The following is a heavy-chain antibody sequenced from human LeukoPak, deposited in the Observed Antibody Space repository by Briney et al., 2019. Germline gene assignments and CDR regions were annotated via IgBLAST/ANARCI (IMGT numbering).Heavy chain of an antibody. V-gene: IGHV3-53*01. CDR2: IYSGGST. CDR3: XXXXXXXXDI. CDR1: XXTXXSNX. Sequence: AXXXTXXSNXMSWVRQAPXKGLEWVSVIYSGGSTYYADSVKGRFTISRDXSKNTLYLQMNSLRAEDTAVYYWXXXXXXXXDIXXXXXMVTVSS. J-gene: IGHJ3*02.